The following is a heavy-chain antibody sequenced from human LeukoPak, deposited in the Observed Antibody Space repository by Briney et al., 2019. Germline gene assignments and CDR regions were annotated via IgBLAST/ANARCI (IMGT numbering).Heavy chain of an antibody. V-gene: IGHV3-23*01. Sequence: GGSLRLSCAASGFTFSSSAMSWVRQAPGKGLEWVSAISGSGGSTYYADSVKGRCTISRDNSKNTLYLQMDSLRVEDTAVYYCAKVNTLVIPAAPDIVASPEDYWGQGTLLTVSS. CDR1: GFTFSSSA. D-gene: IGHD2-2*01. J-gene: IGHJ4*02. CDR3: AKVNTLVIPAAPDIVASPEDY. CDR2: ISGSGGST.